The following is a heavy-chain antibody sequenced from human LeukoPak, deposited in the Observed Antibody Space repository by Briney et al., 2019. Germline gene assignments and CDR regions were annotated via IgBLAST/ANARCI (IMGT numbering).Heavy chain of an antibody. CDR3: AREGVIWFGELYHYYMDV. V-gene: IGHV4-34*01. J-gene: IGHJ6*03. D-gene: IGHD3-10*01. CDR2: INHSGST. Sequence: SETLSLTCAVYGGSFSGYYWSWIRRPPGKGLEWIGEINHSGSTSYNPSLKSRVTMSVDTSKNQFSLKLSSVTAADTAVYYCAREGVIWFGELYHYYMDVWGKGTTVTVSS. CDR1: GGSFSGYY.